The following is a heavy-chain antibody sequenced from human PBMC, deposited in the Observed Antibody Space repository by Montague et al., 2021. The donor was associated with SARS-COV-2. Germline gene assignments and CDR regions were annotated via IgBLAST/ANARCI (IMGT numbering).Heavy chain of an antibody. CDR1: GASISSSDYY. D-gene: IGHD1-14*01. J-gene: IGHJ3*02. V-gene: IGHV4-39*07. Sequence: SETLSLTCSVSGASISSSDYYWGWIRQPPGKGLEWIGSIYYSGITHYDPSLKSRATLSVDTSKNQFSLRLRSVTAADTAVYYCARETMTADAFDIWGQGTMVTVSS. CDR3: ARETMTADAFDI. CDR2: IYYSGIT.